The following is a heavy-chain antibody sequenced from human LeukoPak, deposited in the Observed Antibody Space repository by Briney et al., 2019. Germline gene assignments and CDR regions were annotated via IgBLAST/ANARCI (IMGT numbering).Heavy chain of an antibody. CDR3: ATLGSWYGAFDY. CDR2: IYSGGST. Sequence: GGSLRLSCAASGFTFSSYAMSWVRQAPGKGLEWVSVIYSGGSTYYADSVKGRFTISRDNSKSTLYLQMNSLRAEDTAVYYCATLGSWYGAFDYWGQGTLVTVSS. J-gene: IGHJ4*02. D-gene: IGHD6-13*01. V-gene: IGHV3-53*01. CDR1: GFTFSSYA.